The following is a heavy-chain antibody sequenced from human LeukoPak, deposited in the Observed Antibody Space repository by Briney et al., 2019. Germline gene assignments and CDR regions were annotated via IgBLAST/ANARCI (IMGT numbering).Heavy chain of an antibody. V-gene: IGHV3-21*01. Sequence: PGGSLRLSCATSGFTLSSFKMTWVRQAPGKGLEWVASISPSSSDISYADSLKGRVPVSRDNAKHSVFLQMSSLRAEDTAVYYCARDLTGGEYFDSWGQGTLVSVSS. D-gene: IGHD3-16*01. J-gene: IGHJ4*02. CDR3: ARDLTGGEYFDS. CDR2: ISPSSSDI. CDR1: GFTLSSFK.